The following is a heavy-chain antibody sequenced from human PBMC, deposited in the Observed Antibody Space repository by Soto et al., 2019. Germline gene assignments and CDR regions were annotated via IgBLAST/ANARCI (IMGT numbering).Heavy chain of an antibody. D-gene: IGHD3-22*01. CDR3: AREKSYYYDSSGYWDDAFDI. CDR1: GGSISSGGYY. Sequence: SETLSLTCTVSGGSISSGGYYWSWIRQHPGKGLEWIGYIYYSGSTYYNPSLNSRVTISVDTSKNQFSLKLSSVTAADTAVYYCAREKSYYYDSSGYWDDAFDIWGQGTMVTVSS. J-gene: IGHJ3*02. V-gene: IGHV4-31*03. CDR2: IYYSGST.